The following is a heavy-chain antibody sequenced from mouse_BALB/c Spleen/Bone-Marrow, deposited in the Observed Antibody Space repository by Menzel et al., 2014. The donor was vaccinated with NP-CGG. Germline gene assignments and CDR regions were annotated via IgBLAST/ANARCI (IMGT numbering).Heavy chain of an antibody. D-gene: IGHD1-1*01. CDR2: ILPGSGTT. CDR1: GYTFSSYW. Sequence: VQLQQSGAELMKPGASVKISCKTTGYTFSSYWIEWVKQRPGHGLEWIGEILPGSGTTNYNEKFKGKATFTADTSSNTTYMQLSSLTSEDSAVNYCARSHYYGLYYAMDYWGQGTSVTVSS. V-gene: IGHV1-9*01. CDR3: ARSHYYGLYYAMDY. J-gene: IGHJ4*01.